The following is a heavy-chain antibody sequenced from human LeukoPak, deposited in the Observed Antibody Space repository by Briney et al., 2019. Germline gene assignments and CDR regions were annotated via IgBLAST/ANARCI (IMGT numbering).Heavy chain of an antibody. CDR3: AKVQGGSFDY. CDR2: INHSGST. V-gene: IGHV4-34*01. Sequence: PSETLSLTCAVYGGSFSGYDWSWIRQPPGKGLEWIGEINHSGSTNYNPSLKSRVTISVDTSKNQFSLKLSSVTAADTAVYYCAKVQGGSFDYWGQGTLVTVSS. J-gene: IGHJ4*02. CDR1: GGSFSGYD. D-gene: IGHD3-16*01.